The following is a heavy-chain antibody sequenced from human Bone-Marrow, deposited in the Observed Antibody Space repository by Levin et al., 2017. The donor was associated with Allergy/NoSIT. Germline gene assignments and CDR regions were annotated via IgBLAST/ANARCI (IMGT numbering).Heavy chain of an antibody. D-gene: IGHD5-12*01. CDR3: ARDRGGYAIYYFDY. V-gene: IGHV3-30-3*01. Sequence: SGGSLRLSCAASGFTFSSYAMHWVRQAPGKGLEWVAVISYDGSNKYYADSVKGRFTISRDNSKNTLYLQMNSLRAEDTAVYYCARDRGGYAIYYFDYWGQGTLVTVSS. CDR2: ISYDGSNK. CDR1: GFTFSSYA. J-gene: IGHJ4*02.